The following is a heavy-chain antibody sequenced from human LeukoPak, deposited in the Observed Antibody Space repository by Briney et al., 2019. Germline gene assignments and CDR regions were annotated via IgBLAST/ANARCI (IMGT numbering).Heavy chain of an antibody. J-gene: IGHJ5*02. V-gene: IGHV3-7*01. CDR2: IKQDGSEK. CDR3: ARDLGYCSSTRWSPGDNWFDP. CDR1: GFTFSSYW. D-gene: IGHD2-2*01. Sequence: PGGSLRLSCAASGFTFSSYWMSWVRQAPGKGLEWVANIKQDGSEKYYVDSVKGRFTISRDNAKNSLYLQMNSLRAEDTAVYYCARDLGYCSSTRWSPGDNWFDPWGQGTLVTVSS.